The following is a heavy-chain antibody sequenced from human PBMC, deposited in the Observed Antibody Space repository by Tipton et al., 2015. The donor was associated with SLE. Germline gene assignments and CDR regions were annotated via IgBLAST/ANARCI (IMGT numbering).Heavy chain of an antibody. Sequence: LRLSCTVSGGSISTYAWSWIRQPAGKGLEWIGRIYPSGNTKYNPSLKSRATISVDTSKNKISLKVTSVTAADTAVYYCVRHLDYYDSTGLDAFDIWGQGTMVTVSS. CDR1: GGSISTYA. CDR3: VRHLDYYDSTGLDAFDI. D-gene: IGHD3-22*01. CDR2: IYPSGNT. V-gene: IGHV4-4*07. J-gene: IGHJ3*02.